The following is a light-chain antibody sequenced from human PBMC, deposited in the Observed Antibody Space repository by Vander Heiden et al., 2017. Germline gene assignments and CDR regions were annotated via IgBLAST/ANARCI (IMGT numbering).Light chain of an antibody. J-gene: IGKJ2*01. CDR2: GAS. CDR3: QQDYTTPYT. V-gene: IGKV4-1*01. CDR1: QSALYISNNKNY. Sequence: IVMTQSPDSLAVSLGERATTNCKSSQSALYISNNKNYLAWYQQKPGQPPKLLIYGASTRESGVPDRFSGSGSGTDFTLTISGLQAEDVAIYYCQQDYTTPYTFGQGTKLEIK.